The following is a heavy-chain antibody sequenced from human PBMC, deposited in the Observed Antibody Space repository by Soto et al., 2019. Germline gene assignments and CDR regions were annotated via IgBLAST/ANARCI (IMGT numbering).Heavy chain of an antibody. Sequence: QVQLVQSGAEVKKPGASVKVSCKASGYTFTSYGISWVRQAPGQGLEWMGWISAYNGNTNYAQKLQGRDTMTTDTSTSTADMELRSLRSDDTAVYYCARAAAGTYTLYYYYGMDVWGQGTTVTVSS. CDR2: ISAYNGNT. CDR1: GYTFTSYG. J-gene: IGHJ6*02. D-gene: IGHD6-13*01. V-gene: IGHV1-18*04. CDR3: ARAAAGTYTLYYYYGMDV.